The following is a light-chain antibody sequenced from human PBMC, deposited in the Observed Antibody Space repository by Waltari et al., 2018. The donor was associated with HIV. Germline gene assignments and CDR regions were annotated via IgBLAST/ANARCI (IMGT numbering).Light chain of an antibody. V-gene: IGKV1-39*01. Sequence: DIQMTQSPSSLSASVGDSVTITCRASQSISKYLNWYQQKPGKAPKLLIYAASSLQSGVPSRFSGSGFGTDFTLIIGTLQPGDFATYYCQQSYSTPLTFGGGTKVEIK. CDR1: QSISKY. J-gene: IGKJ4*01. CDR2: AAS. CDR3: QQSYSTPLT.